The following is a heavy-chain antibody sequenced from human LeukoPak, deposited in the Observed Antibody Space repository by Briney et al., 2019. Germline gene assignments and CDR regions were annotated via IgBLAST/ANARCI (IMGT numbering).Heavy chain of an antibody. CDR2: ISGSGGST. J-gene: IGHJ4*02. CDR1: GFTFSSYA. Sequence: GGSLRLSCAASGFTFSSYAMSWVRQAPGKGLEWGSAISGSGGSTYYADSVKGRFTISRDNSKNTLYLQMNSLRPEHTAVHYCAGQSSPSRTFDYWGQGTLVTVSS. V-gene: IGHV3-23*01. D-gene: IGHD2-2*01. CDR3: AGQSSPSRTFDY.